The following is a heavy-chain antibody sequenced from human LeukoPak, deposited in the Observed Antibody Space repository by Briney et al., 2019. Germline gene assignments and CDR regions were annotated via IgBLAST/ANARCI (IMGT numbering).Heavy chain of an antibody. V-gene: IGHV4-59*01. CDR2: IYYSGST. Sequence: SETLSLTCTVSGSSISSYYWSWIRQPPGKGLEWIGYIYYSGSTNYNPSLKGRVTISVDTSKNQFSLKLSSVTAADTAVYYCARAKADDSSWDFDYWGQGTLVTVSS. CDR3: ARAKADDSSWDFDY. D-gene: IGHD6-13*01. J-gene: IGHJ4*02. CDR1: GSSISSYY.